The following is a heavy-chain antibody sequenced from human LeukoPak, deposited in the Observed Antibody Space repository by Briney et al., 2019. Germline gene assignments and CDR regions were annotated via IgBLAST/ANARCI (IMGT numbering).Heavy chain of an antibody. Sequence: SETLSLTCTVSGGSTSSYYWSWIRQPPGKGLEWIGYIYYSGSTNYNPSLKSRLTISVDTSKNQFSLKLSSVTATDTAVYYCARQNPAAAGQGLDYWGQGALVTVSS. CDR1: GGSTSSYY. V-gene: IGHV4-59*08. CDR2: IYYSGST. J-gene: IGHJ4*02. D-gene: IGHD6-13*01. CDR3: ARQNPAAAGQGLDY.